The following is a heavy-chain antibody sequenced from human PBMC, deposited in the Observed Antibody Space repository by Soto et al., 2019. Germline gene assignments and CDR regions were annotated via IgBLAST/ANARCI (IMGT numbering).Heavy chain of an antibody. D-gene: IGHD3-16*01. CDR3: ARGKPIMAHWFDP. V-gene: IGHV6-1*01. J-gene: IGHJ5*02. CDR2: TYYRSKWYN. CDR1: GDSVSSNSAA. Sequence: QVQLQQSGPGLVKPSQTLSLTCAISGDSVSSNSAAWNWIRQSPSRGLEWLGRTYYRSKWYNDYALSLKSQITINPHTSKTQFSLQLNSVTPEDTAVYYCARGKPIMAHWFDPWCQGTLVTVSS.